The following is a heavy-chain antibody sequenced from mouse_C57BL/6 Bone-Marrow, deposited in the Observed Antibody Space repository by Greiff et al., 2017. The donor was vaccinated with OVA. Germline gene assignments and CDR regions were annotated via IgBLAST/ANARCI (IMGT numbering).Heavy chain of an antibody. J-gene: IGHJ2*01. D-gene: IGHD1-1*01. CDR2: IDPNSGGT. CDR1: GYTFTSYW. Sequence: QVQLKQPGAELVKPGASVKLSCKASGYTFTSYWMHWVKQRPGRGLEWIGRIDPNSGGTKYNEKFKSKATLTVDKPSSTAYMQLSSLTSEDSAVYYCARGGFTTVVATVPDYWGQGTTLTVSS. CDR3: ARGGFTTVVATVPDY. V-gene: IGHV1-62-3*01.